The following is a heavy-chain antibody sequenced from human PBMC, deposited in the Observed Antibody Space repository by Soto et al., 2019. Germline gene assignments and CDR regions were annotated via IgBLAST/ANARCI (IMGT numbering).Heavy chain of an antibody. D-gene: IGHD1-26*01. CDR1: GGTFSSYT. Sequence: QVQLVQSGAEVKNPGSSVKVSCKASGGTFSSYTISWVRQAPGQGLEWMGRIIPILGIANYAQKFQGRVTITADKSTSTAYMEVSSLRCEDTAVYYCARVGAANYYYYYMDVWGKGTTVTVSS. J-gene: IGHJ6*03. V-gene: IGHV1-69*02. CDR3: ARVGAANYYYYYMDV. CDR2: IIPILGIA.